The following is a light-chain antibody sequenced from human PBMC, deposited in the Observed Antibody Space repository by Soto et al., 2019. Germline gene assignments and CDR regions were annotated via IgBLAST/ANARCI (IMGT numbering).Light chain of an antibody. CDR3: QQYNNWPRT. J-gene: IGKJ1*01. CDR2: GAS. Sequence: EIVMTQSPATLAGSPGETVTLSCRASQSLSGNLAWYQQKPGQAPRLLIYGASTRATGIPARFSGSGSGTEFTLTISSLQSEDFEVYYCQQYNNWPRTFGQGTKVDIK. CDR1: QSLSGN. V-gene: IGKV3-15*01.